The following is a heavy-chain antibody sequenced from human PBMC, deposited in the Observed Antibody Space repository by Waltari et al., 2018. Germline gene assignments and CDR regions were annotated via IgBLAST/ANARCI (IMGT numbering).Heavy chain of an antibody. CDR1: GFSLSTSGVG. CDR2: IYYSGST. J-gene: IGHJ4*02. Sequence: KESGPTLVKPTQTLTLTCTFSGFSLSTSGVGVGWIRQHPGKALEWIGSIYYSGSTYYNPSLKSRVTISVDTSKNQFSLKLSSVTAADTAVYYCARLLPNFTSRDYWGQGTLVTVSS. V-gene: IGHV4-39*01. D-gene: IGHD1-1*01. CDR3: ARLLPNFTSRDY.